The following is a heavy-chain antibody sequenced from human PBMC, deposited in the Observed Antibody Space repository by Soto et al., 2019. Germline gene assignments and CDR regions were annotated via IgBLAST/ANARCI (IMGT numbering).Heavy chain of an antibody. CDR3: ARDLTSVTVGAPWFDP. D-gene: IGHD3-10*01. J-gene: IGHJ5*02. Sequence: GGSLRLSCAASGFTFSSYAMHWVRQAPGKGLEWVAVISYDGSNKYYADSVKGRFTISRDNSKNTLYLQMNSLRAEDTAVYYCARDLTSVTVGAPWFDPWGQGTLVTVSS. V-gene: IGHV3-30-3*01. CDR1: GFTFSSYA. CDR2: ISYDGSNK.